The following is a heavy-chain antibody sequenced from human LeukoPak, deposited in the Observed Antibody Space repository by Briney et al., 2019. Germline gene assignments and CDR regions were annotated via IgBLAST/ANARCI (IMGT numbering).Heavy chain of an antibody. J-gene: IGHJ6*02. Sequence: GASVKVSRKASGCTFSSYAIRWVRQAPGQGLEWMGRIIPILGIANYAQKFQGRVTITADKCTSTAYMELSSLRSEDTAVYYCARLVGDADGVPDYYGMDVWGQGTTVTVSS. V-gene: IGHV1-69*04. CDR3: ARLVGDADGVPDYYGMDV. CDR2: IIPILGIA. CDR1: GCTFSSYA. D-gene: IGHD1-26*01.